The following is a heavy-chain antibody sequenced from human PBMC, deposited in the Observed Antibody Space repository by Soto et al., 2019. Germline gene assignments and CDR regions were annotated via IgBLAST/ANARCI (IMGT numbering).Heavy chain of an antibody. Sequence: GSLRLSCAASGFTFSSYAMSWVRQAPGKGLEWVSAISGSGGSTYYADSVKGRFTISRDNSKNTLYLQMNSLRAGDTAVYYCAKSKGYYYYYGMDVWGQGTTVTVSS. CDR2: ISGSGGST. CDR3: AKSKGYYYYYGMDV. CDR1: GFTFSSYA. V-gene: IGHV3-23*01. J-gene: IGHJ6*02.